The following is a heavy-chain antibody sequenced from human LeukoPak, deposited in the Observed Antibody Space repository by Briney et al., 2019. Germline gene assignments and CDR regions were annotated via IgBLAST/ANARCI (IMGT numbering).Heavy chain of an antibody. Sequence: ASVKVSCKASGYTFTGYYIHWVRQAPGHGLEGMGWINPDSGGTKYAQKYQGSVTMTRDTSISTAYMELSRLRSDHTAVYYCASSRAPQNQADVYDFAYWGQGPLVNVSS. CDR3: ASSRAPQNQADVYDFAY. CDR2: INPDSGGT. D-gene: IGHD5/OR15-5a*01. CDR1: GYTFTGYY. J-gene: IGHJ4*02. V-gene: IGHV1-2*02.